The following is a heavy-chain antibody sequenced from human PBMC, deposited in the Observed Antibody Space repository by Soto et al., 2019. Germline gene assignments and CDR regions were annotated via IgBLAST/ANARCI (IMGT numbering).Heavy chain of an antibody. D-gene: IGHD6-19*01. J-gene: IGHJ4*02. CDR2: ISWDGGST. CDR1: GFTFDDYT. V-gene: IGHV3-43*01. CDR3: AKDTSRGGSGWYHYFDY. Sequence: GGSLRLSCAASGFTFDDYTMHWVRQAPGKGLEWVSLISWDGGSTYYADSVKGRFTISRDNSKNSLYLQMNSLRTEDTALYYCAKDTSRGGSGWYHYFDYWGQGTLVTVSS.